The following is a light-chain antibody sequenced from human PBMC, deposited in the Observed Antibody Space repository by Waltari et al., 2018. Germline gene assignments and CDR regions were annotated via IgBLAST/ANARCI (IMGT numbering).Light chain of an antibody. V-gene: IGLV2-14*03. CDR1: SSDVGGYNY. CDR3: SSYTSAALGVV. CDR2: DVS. Sequence: QSALTQPASVSGSPGQSITISCTGTSSDVGGYNYVSWYQQHPGKAPKLMIYDVSKRPSGVSNRFSGSKSGNTASLTISGLQAEDEADDYCSSYTSAALGVVFGGGTKLTVL. J-gene: IGLJ2*01.